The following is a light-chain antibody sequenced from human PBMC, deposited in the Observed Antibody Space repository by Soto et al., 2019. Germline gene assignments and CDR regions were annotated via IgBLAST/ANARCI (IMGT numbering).Light chain of an antibody. CDR2: DAS. CDR1: QIVSSF. CDR3: QQRTNWPPFT. V-gene: IGKV3-11*01. Sequence: EIVLTQSPATLSLSPGERATLSCRASQIVSSFLAWYQQKPGQAPRLLIYDASNRATGIPARFSGSGSGTDFTLTISSLEPEDFAVYYCQQRTNWPPFTFGQGTKLKIK. J-gene: IGKJ2*01.